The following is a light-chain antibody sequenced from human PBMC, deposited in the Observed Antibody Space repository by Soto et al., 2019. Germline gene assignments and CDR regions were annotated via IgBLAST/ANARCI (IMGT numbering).Light chain of an antibody. CDR3: QQYDNWWT. Sequence: EIVMTQSPATLSVSPGERATLSCRASQSVTSNLAWYQKKPGQAPRLLIYGASTRATGIPARFSGSGSGTDFTLTISSLQSEDFAVYYCQQYDNWWTFGQGTRVEIQ. CDR1: QSVTSN. V-gene: IGKV3-15*01. J-gene: IGKJ1*01. CDR2: GAS.